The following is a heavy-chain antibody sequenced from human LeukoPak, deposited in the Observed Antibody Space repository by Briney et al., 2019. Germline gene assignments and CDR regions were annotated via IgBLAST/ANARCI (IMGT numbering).Heavy chain of an antibody. CDR2: IRHDGSET. D-gene: IGHD3-22*01. CDR3: ARDETYDYESNGYLDF. J-gene: IGHJ4*02. CDR1: GFPLSDAW. Sequence: GGSLRLSCAVSGFPLSDAWMSWVRQAPGKGLEWVANIRHDGSETYYVDSLRGRFTISRDNAKNLVYLQMSSLRAEDTAIYYCARDETYDYESNGYLDFWGQGTVVTVSS. V-gene: IGHV3-7*01.